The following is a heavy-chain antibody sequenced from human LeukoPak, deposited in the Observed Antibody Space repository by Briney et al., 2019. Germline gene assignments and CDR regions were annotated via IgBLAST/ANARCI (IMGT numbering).Heavy chain of an antibody. V-gene: IGHV4-34*01. D-gene: IGHD3-9*01. CDR1: GESISKYY. J-gene: IGHJ6*04. CDR3: ARVYYDYLLFKGGYYWYHFGMDV. CDR2: IKHSGNT. Sequence: SETLSLTCAVSGESISKYYWSWIRQPPAKGLEWMGEIKHSGNTNYNPSLKSRVTISVDTSKNQFSLKMRSVTAVDTAAYYCARVYYDYLLFKGGYYWYHFGMDVWGKGTTVTVSS.